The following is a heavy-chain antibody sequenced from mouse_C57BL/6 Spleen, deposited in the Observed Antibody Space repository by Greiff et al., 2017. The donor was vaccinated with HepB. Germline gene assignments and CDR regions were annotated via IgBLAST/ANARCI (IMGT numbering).Heavy chain of an antibody. CDR2: ISGGGGNT. J-gene: IGHJ4*01. CDR1: GFTFSSYT. CDR3: ARRPPNYYAMDY. Sequence: EVKLQESGGGLVKPGGSLKLSCAASGFTFSSYTMSWVRQTPEKRLEWVATISGGGGNTYYPDSVKGRFTISRDNAKNTLYLQMSSLRSEDTALYYCARRPPNYYAMDYWGQGTSVTVSS. V-gene: IGHV5-9*01.